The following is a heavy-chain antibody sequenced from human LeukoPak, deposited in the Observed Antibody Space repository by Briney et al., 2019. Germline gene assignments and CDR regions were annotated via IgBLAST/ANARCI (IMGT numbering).Heavy chain of an antibody. CDR3: ARDLGEDSGGYHYQKTDY. V-gene: IGHV3-7*01. J-gene: IGHJ4*02. CDR2: IKQDGSEK. D-gene: IGHD3-22*01. Sequence: GGSLRLSCAASGFTFSSYWMSWVRQAPGKGLEWVANIKQDGSEKYYVDSVKGRFTISRDNAKNSLYLQMNSLRAEDTAVYYCARDLGEDSGGYHYQKTDYWGQGTLVTVSS. CDR1: GFTFSSYW.